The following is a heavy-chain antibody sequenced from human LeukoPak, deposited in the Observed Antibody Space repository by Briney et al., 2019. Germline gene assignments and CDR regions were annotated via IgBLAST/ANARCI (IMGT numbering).Heavy chain of an antibody. D-gene: IGHD3-10*01. CDR1: GYTFTSYG. CDR2: ISAYNGNT. J-gene: IGHJ6*03. CDR3: ARDLNLRQLWFGESDYYYYYMDV. Sequence: GASVKVSCKASGYTFTSYGISWVRHAPGQGLQWMGWISAYNGNTNYAQKLQGRVTMTTDTSTSTAYMELRSLRSDDTAVYYCARDLNLRQLWFGESDYYYYYMDVWGKGTTATVSS. V-gene: IGHV1-18*01.